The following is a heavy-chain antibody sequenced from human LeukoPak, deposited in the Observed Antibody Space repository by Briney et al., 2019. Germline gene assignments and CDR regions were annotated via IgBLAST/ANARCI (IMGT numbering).Heavy chain of an antibody. Sequence: GRSLRLSCAASGFTVTNNYMSWVRQAPGKGLEWVSVIYGGGSTYYADSVKGRFTISRDNSKNTVYLQMNSLRAEDTAVYYCARDTPPLPMTAVTPTDYWGQGTLVTVSS. J-gene: IGHJ4*02. CDR1: GFTVTNNY. D-gene: IGHD4-17*01. V-gene: IGHV3-66*01. CDR2: IYGGGST. CDR3: ARDTPPLPMTAVTPTDY.